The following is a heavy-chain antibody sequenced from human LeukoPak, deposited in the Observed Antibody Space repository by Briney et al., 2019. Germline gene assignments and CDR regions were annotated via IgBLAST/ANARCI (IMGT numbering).Heavy chain of an antibody. D-gene: IGHD3-9*01. CDR1: GYTLIELS. J-gene: IGHJ3*02. V-gene: IGHV1-24*01. CDR3: ATELSRGYDILTGYYHGAFDI. Sequence: ASVKVSCKVSGYTLIELSMHWVRQAPGKGLEWMGGYESEDDETIYAQKFQGRVTMTEDTSTDTAYMELSSLRSEDTAVYYCATELSRGYDILTGYYHGAFDIWGQGTKVTVSS. CDR2: YESEDDET.